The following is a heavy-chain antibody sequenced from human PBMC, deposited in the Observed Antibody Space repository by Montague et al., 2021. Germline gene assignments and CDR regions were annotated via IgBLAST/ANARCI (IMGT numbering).Heavy chain of an antibody. Sequence: TLSLTCTVSGGSISSGGYYWSWIRQLPGKGLEWIGCIFYSGNTYYNPSLKSRVTISVDTSKNQFSLKLSPVTAADTAVYYCARAEDYYGSGSYLGFDXWGQGTLVTVSS. CDR3: ARAEDYYGSGSYLGFDX. D-gene: IGHD3-10*01. J-gene: IGHJ4*02. CDR2: IFYSGNT. V-gene: IGHV4-31*03. CDR1: GGSISSGGYY.